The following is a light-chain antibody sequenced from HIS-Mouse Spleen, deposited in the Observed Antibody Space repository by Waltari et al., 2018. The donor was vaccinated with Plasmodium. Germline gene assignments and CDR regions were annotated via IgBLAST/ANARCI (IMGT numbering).Light chain of an antibody. V-gene: IGKV3-20*01. CDR3: QQYGSSPIT. CDR2: GGS. Sequence: RASLSVSRRYIAWYQHKPSQAPMLLSLGGSSRATGIPDRVSGSGCGTDCTLIISRLEREDFAVYYCQQYGSSPITCGQGTRLEIK. CDR1: LSVSRRY. J-gene: IGKJ5*01.